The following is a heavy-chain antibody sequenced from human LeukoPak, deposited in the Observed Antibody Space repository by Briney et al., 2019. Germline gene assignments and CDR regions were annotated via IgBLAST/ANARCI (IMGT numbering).Heavy chain of an antibody. Sequence: GGSLRLSCAASGFTLSDYYMSWIRQAPGKGLEWVADINQDESEKYYVDSMRGRITISRDNAENSLYLQMNSLRAEDTAVYYCARESRPEGRLIDIDLWGQGTLVTVSS. CDR1: GFTLSDYY. D-gene: IGHD2-15*01. V-gene: IGHV3-7*01. CDR2: INQDESEK. CDR3: ARESRPEGRLIDIDL. J-gene: IGHJ5*02.